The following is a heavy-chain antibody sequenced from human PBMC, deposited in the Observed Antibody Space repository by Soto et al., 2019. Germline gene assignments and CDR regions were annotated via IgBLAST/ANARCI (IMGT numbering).Heavy chain of an antibody. CDR2: IFHSGST. D-gene: IGHD2-15*01. J-gene: IGHJ5*02. CDR1: RAFINSGGFY. CDR3: VRGGIAGHWFDP. V-gene: IGHV4-31*03. Sequence: QAQLQESGPGLVKPTQTLSLTCSVSRAFINSGGFYYSWIRQPPGKGLEWLGYIFHSGSTLYNPSLRGRLTLSADTSRNQLSLYLTSVTAADTAVYYCVRGGIAGHWFDPWGQGILVTVSS.